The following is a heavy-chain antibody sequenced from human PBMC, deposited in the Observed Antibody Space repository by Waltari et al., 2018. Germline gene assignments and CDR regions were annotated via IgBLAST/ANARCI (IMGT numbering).Heavy chain of an antibody. CDR1: GYSFTSYW. J-gene: IGHJ5*02. D-gene: IGHD6-13*01. CDR2: IYPGDSDT. V-gene: IGHV5-51*01. CDR3: ARLTYSSSWYGGRWFDP. Sequence: EVQLVQSGAEVKKPGESLQISCKGSGYSFTSYWIGWVPQMPGQGLEWMGIIYPGDSDTRYSPSFQGQVTISADKSISTAYLQWSSLKASDTAMYYCARLTYSSSWYGGRWFDPWGQGTLVTVSS.